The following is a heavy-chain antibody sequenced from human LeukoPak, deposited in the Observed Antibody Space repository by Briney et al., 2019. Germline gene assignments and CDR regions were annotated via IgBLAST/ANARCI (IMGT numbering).Heavy chain of an antibody. CDR3: ARHETGVAWFDY. D-gene: IGHD3-3*01. J-gene: IGHJ4*02. CDR2: IWYDGSNK. Sequence: GGSLRLSCAASGFTFSSYGMHWVRQAPGKGLEWVAVIWYDGSNKYYADSVKGRFTISRDNSKNTLYLQTNSLRAEDTAVYYCARHETGVAWFDYWGQGTLVTVSS. CDR1: GFTFSSYG. V-gene: IGHV3-33*01.